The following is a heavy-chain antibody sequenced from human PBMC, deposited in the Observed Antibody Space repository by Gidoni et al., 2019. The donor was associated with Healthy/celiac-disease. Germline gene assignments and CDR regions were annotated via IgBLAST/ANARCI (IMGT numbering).Heavy chain of an antibody. CDR2: ISGSGGST. D-gene: IGHD6-6*01. CDR3: AKAGRVAARPMH. V-gene: IGHV3-23*01. J-gene: IGHJ4*02. CDR1: GFTFSSYA. Sequence: EVQLLESGGGLVQTGGSLRLSCAASGFTFSSYAMSWVRQAPGTGLEWVSAISGSGGSTYYADSVKGRFTISRDNSKNTLYLQMNSLRAEDTAVYYCAKAGRVAARPMHWGQGTLVTVSS.